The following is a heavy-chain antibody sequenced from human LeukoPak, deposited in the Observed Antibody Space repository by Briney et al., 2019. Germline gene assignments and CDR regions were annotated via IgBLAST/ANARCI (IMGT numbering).Heavy chain of an antibody. CDR2: INQGGSEK. CDR3: AKRPPFDY. Sequence: GGSLRLSCAASGLTFKSYWMSWVRQAPGKGLECVADINQGGSEKYYADSVKGRFSISRDNAKNSLYLQMNSLRAEDTALYYCAKRPPFDYWGQGTLVTVSS. J-gene: IGHJ4*02. V-gene: IGHV3-7*03. CDR1: GLTFKSYW.